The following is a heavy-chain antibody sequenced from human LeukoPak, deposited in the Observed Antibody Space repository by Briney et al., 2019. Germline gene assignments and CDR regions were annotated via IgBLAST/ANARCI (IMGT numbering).Heavy chain of an antibody. J-gene: IGHJ4*02. CDR3: ARNYGDSVVDY. Sequence: SSETLSLTCTVSGGSISSYYWSWIRQPPGKGLEWIGYIYYSGSTNYNPSLKSRVTISVDTSKNQFSLKLSSVTAADTAVYYCARNYGDSVVDYWGQGTLVTVSS. D-gene: IGHD4-17*01. V-gene: IGHV4-59*01. CDR2: IYYSGST. CDR1: GGSISSYY.